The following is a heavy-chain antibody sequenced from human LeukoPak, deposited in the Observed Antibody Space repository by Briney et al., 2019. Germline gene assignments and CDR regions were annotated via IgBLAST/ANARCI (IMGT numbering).Heavy chain of an antibody. J-gene: IGHJ3*02. CDR3: ARYCGGDCYPNAFDI. CDR2: ISSSSSYI. V-gene: IGHV3-21*01. D-gene: IGHD2-21*02. CDR1: GFSFSRYA. Sequence: PGGSLRLSCAASGFSFSRYAMSWVRQAPGKGLEWVSSISSSSSYIYYADSVKGRFTISRDNAKNSLYLQMNSLRAEDTAVYYCARYCGGDCYPNAFDIWGQGTMVTVSS.